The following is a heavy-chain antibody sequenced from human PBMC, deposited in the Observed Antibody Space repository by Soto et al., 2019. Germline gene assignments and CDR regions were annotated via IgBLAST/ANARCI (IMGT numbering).Heavy chain of an antibody. CDR1: GGSISSYY. J-gene: IGHJ4*02. D-gene: IGHD3-9*01. CDR2: IYYSGST. Sequence: SETLSLTCTVSGGSISSYYWSWIRQPPGKGLEWIGYIYYSGSTNYNPSLKSRVTISVDTSKNQFSLKLSSVTAADTAVYYCARGGYYDILTGSLPLFDYWGQGTLVTVSS. CDR3: ARGGYYDILTGSLPLFDY. V-gene: IGHV4-59*01.